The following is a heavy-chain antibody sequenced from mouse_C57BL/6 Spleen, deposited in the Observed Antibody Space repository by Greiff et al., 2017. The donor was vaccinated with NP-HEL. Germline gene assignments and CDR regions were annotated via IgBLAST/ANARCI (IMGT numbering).Heavy chain of an antibody. D-gene: IGHD3-2*02. V-gene: IGHV1-50*01. CDR3: ARFRLLRSWDYFDC. Sequence: QVQLQQPGAELVKPGASVKLSCKASGYTFTSYWMQWVKQRPGQGLEWIGEIDPSDSYTNYNQKFKGKATLTVDTSSSTAYMQLSSLTSEDSAVYYCARFRLLRSWDYFDCWGEGTTLTVSS. CDR2: IDPSDSYT. CDR1: GYTFTSYW. J-gene: IGHJ2*01.